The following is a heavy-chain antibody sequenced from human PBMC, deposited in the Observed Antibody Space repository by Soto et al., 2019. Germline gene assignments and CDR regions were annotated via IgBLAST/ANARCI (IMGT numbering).Heavy chain of an antibody. D-gene: IGHD3-10*01. CDR1: GFTFSSYA. J-gene: IGHJ4*02. V-gene: IGHV3-23*01. CDR2: ISGSGGST. Sequence: EVQLLEYGGGLVQPGGSLRLSCAASGFTFSSYAMSWVRQAPGKGLEWVSAISGSGGSTYYADSVKGRFTISRDNSKNTLYLQMNSLSAEDTAVYYCANEAVLWFGEYHSYFDYWGQGTLVTVSS. CDR3: ANEAVLWFGEYHSYFDY.